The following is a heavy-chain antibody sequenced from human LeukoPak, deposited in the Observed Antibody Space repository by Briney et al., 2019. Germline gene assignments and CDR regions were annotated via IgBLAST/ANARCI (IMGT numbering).Heavy chain of an antibody. CDR3: TSGIRERGFDS. CDR1: EFILSTYA. Sequence: PGGSLRLSCADSEFILSTYAMNWVRQAPGRGLEWVSSISPSGSAIFYAHSVKGRFTISRDNAKNSLYLQMNSLRAEDTASYFCTSGIRERGFDSWGHGTLVTVSS. CDR2: ISPSGSAI. V-gene: IGHV3-21*01. D-gene: IGHD1-1*01. J-gene: IGHJ4*01.